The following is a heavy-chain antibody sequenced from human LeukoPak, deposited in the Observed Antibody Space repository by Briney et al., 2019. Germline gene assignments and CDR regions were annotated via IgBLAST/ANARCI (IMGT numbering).Heavy chain of an antibody. D-gene: IGHD1-14*01. V-gene: IGHV3-23*01. CDR1: GFTFSNSD. CDR3: AKSRLTPHP. CDR2: IGGSGSST. Sequence: GGSLRLSRAASGFTFSNSDMSWVRQAPGKGLEWVSAIGGSGSSTFYADSVKGRFTVSRDNSKNTIYLQMSSLRAEDTAVYYCAKSRLTPHPWGQGTLVTVSS. J-gene: IGHJ5*02.